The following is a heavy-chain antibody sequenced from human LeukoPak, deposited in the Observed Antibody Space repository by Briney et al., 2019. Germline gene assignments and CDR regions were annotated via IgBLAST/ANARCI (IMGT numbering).Heavy chain of an antibody. CDR1: GFTFDDYA. CDR2: ISWNSGSI. J-gene: IGHJ4*02. V-gene: IGHV3-9*01. CDR3: AKVTAALLRYFDY. Sequence: PGRSLRLSCAASGFTFDDYAMHWVRQAPGKGLEWVSGISWNSGSIGYADSVKGRFTISRDNAKNSLYLQMNSLRAEDTALYYCAKVTAALLRYFDYWGQGTLVTVSS. D-gene: IGHD2-15*01.